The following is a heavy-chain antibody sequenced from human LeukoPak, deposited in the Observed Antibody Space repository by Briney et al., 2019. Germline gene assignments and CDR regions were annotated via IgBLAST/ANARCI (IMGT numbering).Heavy chain of an antibody. D-gene: IGHD5-18*01. J-gene: IGHJ4*02. CDR2: IYYSGST. V-gene: IGHV4-39*07. CDR3: ARVRGYSQYYFDY. Sequence: SETLSLTCTVSGGSISSSSYYWGWIRQPPGKGLEWIGSIYYSGSTYYNPSLKSRVTISVDTSKNQFSLKLSSVTAADTAVYYCARVRGYSQYYFDYWGQGTLVTVSS. CDR1: GGSISSSSYY.